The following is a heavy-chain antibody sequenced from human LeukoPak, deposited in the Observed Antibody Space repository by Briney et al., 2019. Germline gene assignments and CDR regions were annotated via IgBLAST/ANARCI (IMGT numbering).Heavy chain of an antibody. CDR1: GYTFTGYY. D-gene: IGHD3-9*01. CDR2: INPNSGGT. CDR3: ARDRDYDILTGTKVY. Sequence: GASVKVSCKASGYTFTGYYMHWVRQAPGQGLERMGWINPNSGGTNYAQKFQGRVTVTRDTSISTAYMELSRLRSDDTAVYYCARDRDYDILTGTKVYWGQGTLVTVSS. J-gene: IGHJ4*02. V-gene: IGHV1-2*02.